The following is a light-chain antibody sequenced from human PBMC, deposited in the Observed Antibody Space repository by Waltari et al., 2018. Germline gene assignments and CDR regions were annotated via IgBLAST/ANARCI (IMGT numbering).Light chain of an antibody. CDR2: EVT. J-gene: IGLJ2*01. Sequence: WYQQFPGTAPKFLIYEVTNRPSGVPDRFSGSKSGYTASLAISGLQPEDESDYYCSSYTTSSTVIFGGGTKLTVL. CDR3: SSYTTSSTVI. V-gene: IGLV2-18*02.